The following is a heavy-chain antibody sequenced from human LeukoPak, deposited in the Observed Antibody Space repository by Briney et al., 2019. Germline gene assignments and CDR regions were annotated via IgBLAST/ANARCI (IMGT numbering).Heavy chain of an antibody. CDR2: ISSSSSYI. CDR3: ARDTNWELLPDAFDI. J-gene: IGHJ3*02. V-gene: IGHV3-21*01. CDR1: GFTFSSYS. Sequence: GGSLRLSCAASGFTFSSYSMNWVRQAPGKGLEWVSSISSSSSYIYYADSVKGRFTISRDNAKNSLYLQMNSLRAEDTAVYYCARDTNWELLPDAFDIWGQGTMVTVSS. D-gene: IGHD1-26*01.